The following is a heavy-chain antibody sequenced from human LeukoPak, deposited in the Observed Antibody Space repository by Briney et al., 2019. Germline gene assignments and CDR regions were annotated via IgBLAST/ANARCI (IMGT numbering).Heavy chain of an antibody. CDR2: NNSDGSST. CDR3: AGGWYKVY. D-gene: IGHD6-19*01. Sequence: GGPLRLSCAASGFTSSSIWRHGGRQAPGKVQVWGLRNNSDGSSTSYAYSVKGRITISSDNATDTLYLQMNSMSADDTAVYYVAGGWYKVYWGQGTLVTVSS. CDR1: GFTSSSIW. J-gene: IGHJ4*02. V-gene: IGHV3-74*01.